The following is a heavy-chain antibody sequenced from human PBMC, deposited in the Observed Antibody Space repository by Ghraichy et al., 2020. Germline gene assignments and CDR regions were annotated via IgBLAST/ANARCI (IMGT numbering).Heavy chain of an antibody. Sequence: SETLSLTCTVSGGSISSYHWTWIRQPPGKGLEWIGYIYYSGSTNYNPSLKSRVTISVDTSKNQFSLKLSSVTAADTAVYYCARGDSSAWYALGYWGQGTLVTVSS. D-gene: IGHD6-19*01. J-gene: IGHJ4*02. CDR1: GGSISSYH. CDR2: IYYSGST. CDR3: ARGDSSAWYALGY. V-gene: IGHV4-59*01.